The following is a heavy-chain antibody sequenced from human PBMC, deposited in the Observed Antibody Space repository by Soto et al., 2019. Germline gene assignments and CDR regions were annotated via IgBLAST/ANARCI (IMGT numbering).Heavy chain of an antibody. CDR3: ARDLEVRGGRWFDP. D-gene: IGHD3-10*01. V-gene: IGHV4-31*03. J-gene: IGHJ5*02. CDR1: GGSISSGGYY. CDR2: IYYSGST. Sequence: SETLSLTCTVSGGSISSGGYYWSWIRQHPGKGLEWIGYIYYSGSTYYNPSLKSRVTISVDTSKNQFSLKLSSVTAADTAVYYCARDLEVRGGRWFDPWGQGTLVTVSS.